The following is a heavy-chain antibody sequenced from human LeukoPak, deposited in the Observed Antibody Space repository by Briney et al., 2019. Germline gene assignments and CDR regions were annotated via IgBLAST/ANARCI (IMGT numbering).Heavy chain of an antibody. J-gene: IGHJ4*02. CDR2: ISSSSSYI. Sequence: PGGSLRLSCAASGFTFSSYSMNWVRQAPGKGLEWVSSISSSSSYIYYADSVKGRFTISRDNAKNSLYLQMNSLRAEDTAVYYCARDSPTYYYDSSGYQPVDYWGQGTLVTVSS. CDR1: GFTFSSYS. D-gene: IGHD3-22*01. CDR3: ARDSPTYYYDSSGYQPVDY. V-gene: IGHV3-21*01.